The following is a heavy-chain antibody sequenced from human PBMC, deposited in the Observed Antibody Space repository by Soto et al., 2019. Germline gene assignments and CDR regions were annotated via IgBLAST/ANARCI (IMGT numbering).Heavy chain of an antibody. CDR2: ISGSGGST. CDR3: AKGDYGSGPYYYGMDV. D-gene: IGHD3-10*01. Sequence: EVPLLESGGGLVQPGGSLRLSCAASGFTFSSYAMSWVRQAPGKGLEWVSAISGSGGSTYYADSVKGRFTISRDNXKXXLYLQMNSLRAEDTAVYYCAKGDYGSGPYYYGMDVWGQGTTVTVSS. V-gene: IGHV3-23*01. J-gene: IGHJ6*02. CDR1: GFTFSSYA.